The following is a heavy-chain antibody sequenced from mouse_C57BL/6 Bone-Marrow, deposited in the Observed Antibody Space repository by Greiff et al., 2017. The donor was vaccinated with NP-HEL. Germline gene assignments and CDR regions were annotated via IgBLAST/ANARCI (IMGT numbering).Heavy chain of an antibody. CDR3: TLYYYGSPYYFDY. J-gene: IGHJ2*01. Sequence: EVHLVESGAELVRPGASVKLSCTASGFNIKDYYMHWVKQRPEQGLEWIGRIDPEDGDTEYAPKFQGKATMTADTSSNTAYLQLSSLTSEDTAVYYCTLYYYGSPYYFDYWGQGTTLTVSS. CDR2: IDPEDGDT. CDR1: GFNIKDYY. D-gene: IGHD1-1*01. V-gene: IGHV14-1*01.